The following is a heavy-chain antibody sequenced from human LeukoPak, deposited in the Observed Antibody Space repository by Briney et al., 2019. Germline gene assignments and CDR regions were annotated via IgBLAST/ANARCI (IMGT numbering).Heavy chain of an antibody. J-gene: IGHJ4*02. V-gene: IGHV3-33*01. CDR3: ARAPYPSGYDAAFDY. D-gene: IGHD5-12*01. Sequence: GGSLRLSCAASGFTFSSYGMHWVRQAPGKGLEWVAVIWYDGSNKYYADSVKGRFTISRDNSKNTLYLQMNSLRAEDTAVYYCARAPYPSGYDAAFDYWGQGTLVTVSS. CDR1: GFTFSSYG. CDR2: IWYDGSNK.